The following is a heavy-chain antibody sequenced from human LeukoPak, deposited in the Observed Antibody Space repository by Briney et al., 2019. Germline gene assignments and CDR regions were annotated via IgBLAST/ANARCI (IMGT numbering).Heavy chain of an antibody. CDR3: ARDLRNYYDSSGYHNWFDP. CDR2: TYYRSKWYN. J-gene: IGHJ5*02. CDR1: GDSVSSNSAA. Sequence: SQTLSLTCAISGDSVSSNSAAWNWIRQSPSRGLEWLGRTYYRSKWYNDYAVSVKSRITINPDTSKNQFSLQLNSVTPEDTAVYYCARDLRNYYDSSGYHNWFDPWGQGTLVTVSS. V-gene: IGHV6-1*01. D-gene: IGHD3-22*01.